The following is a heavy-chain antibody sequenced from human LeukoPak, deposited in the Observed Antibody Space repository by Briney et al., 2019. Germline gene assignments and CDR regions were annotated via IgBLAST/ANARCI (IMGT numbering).Heavy chain of an antibody. V-gene: IGHV4-34*01. D-gene: IGHD3-22*01. J-gene: IGHJ6*02. Sequence: SETLSLTCAVYGGSFSGYYWSWIRQPPGKGLEWIGEINHSGSTSYNPSLKSRVTISVDTSKNQFSLKLSSVTAADTAVYYCARGRPPGGWLLYYYYGMDVWGQGTTVTVSS. CDR1: GGSFSGYY. CDR3: ARGRPPGGWLLYYYYGMDV. CDR2: INHSGST.